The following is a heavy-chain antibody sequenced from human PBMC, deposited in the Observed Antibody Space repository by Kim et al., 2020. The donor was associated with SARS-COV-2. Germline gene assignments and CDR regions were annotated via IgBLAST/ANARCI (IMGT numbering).Heavy chain of an antibody. Sequence: GGSLRLSCAASGFTFSTYWMPWVRQAPGKGLVWVAHINQGGTAKYYVDSVKGRFTISRDNAKNTLYLEVNSLRVEDTAVYYCASRQYGDYDWGQGSLVT. CDR2: INQGGTAK. J-gene: IGHJ4*02. CDR3: ASRQYGDYD. V-gene: IGHV3-7*01. CDR1: GFTFSTYW. D-gene: IGHD4-17*01.